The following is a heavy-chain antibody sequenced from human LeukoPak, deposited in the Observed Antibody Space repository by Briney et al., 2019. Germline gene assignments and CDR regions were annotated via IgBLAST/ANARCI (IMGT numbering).Heavy chain of an antibody. Sequence: ASVKVSCKAPGYTFTSYAMHWVRQAPGQRLEWMGWINAGNGNTKYSQKFQGRVTITRDTSASTAYMELSSLRSEDTAVYYCARERVVGATRPYYYGMDVWGQGTTVTVSS. CDR3: ARERVVGATRPYYYGMDV. CDR2: INAGNGNT. J-gene: IGHJ6*02. CDR1: GYTFTSYA. V-gene: IGHV1-3*01. D-gene: IGHD1-26*01.